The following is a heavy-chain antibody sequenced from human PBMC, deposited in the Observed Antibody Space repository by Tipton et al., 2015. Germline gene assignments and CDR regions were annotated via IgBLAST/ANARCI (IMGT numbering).Heavy chain of an antibody. Sequence: QLVQSGGEVKKPGESLNISCKASGYRFSNHWIGWVRQMPGKGLEWVGIIHPSDSETKYSPSFEGLATISADKSISTAYLQWNSLKASDTAMYYCARHVSFYYDTHGSDALDIWAQGTMVTVSS. CDR1: GYRFSNHW. CDR3: ARHVSFYYDTHGSDALDI. V-gene: IGHV5-51*01. J-gene: IGHJ3*02. D-gene: IGHD3-22*01. CDR2: IHPSDSET.